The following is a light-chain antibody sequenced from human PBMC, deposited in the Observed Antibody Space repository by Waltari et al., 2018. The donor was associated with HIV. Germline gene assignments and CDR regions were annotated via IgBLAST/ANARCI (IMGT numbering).Light chain of an antibody. CDR1: SSDVGGYNY. J-gene: IGLJ2*01. CDR2: EVT. Sequence: QSALPQPPSASVSPGQSVTISFTGTSSDVGGYNYVSWYQQHPGNAPKLIIYEVTERPSGVPDRFSGSKSGNTASLTVSGLQAEDEADYYCSSYAGSNKLVFGGGTKLTVV. CDR3: SSYAGSNKLV. V-gene: IGLV2-8*01.